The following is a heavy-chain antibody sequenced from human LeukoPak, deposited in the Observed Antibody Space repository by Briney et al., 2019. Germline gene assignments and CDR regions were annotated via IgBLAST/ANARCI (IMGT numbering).Heavy chain of an antibody. Sequence: GRTLRLSCAASGFIFSSYDMHWVRQPPGKGVEWLAVISREGSIIYLADSVGGRFTVSRDNSHNTLYLQINSLRLEDTAVYYCARHFTTGSVDHWGQGDLVTVSS. V-gene: IGHV3-30*04. CDR3: ARHFTTGSVDH. CDR1: GFIFSSYD. D-gene: IGHD2-8*02. CDR2: ISREGSII. J-gene: IGHJ4*02.